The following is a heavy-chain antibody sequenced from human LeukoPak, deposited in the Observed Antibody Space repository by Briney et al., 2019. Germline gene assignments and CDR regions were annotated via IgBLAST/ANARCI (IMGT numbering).Heavy chain of an antibody. Sequence: TGGSLRLSCAASGFNFYMYEMNWVRQAPGKGLEWVGFIRSKAYGGTTEYAASVKGRFSISRDDSKSIAYLQMNSLKTEDTAVYYCSRGGDLSTVAGALDYWGQGTLVTVSS. CDR1: GFNFYMYE. V-gene: IGHV3-49*04. CDR3: SRGGDLSTVAGALDY. J-gene: IGHJ4*02. CDR2: IRSKAYGGTT. D-gene: IGHD6-19*01.